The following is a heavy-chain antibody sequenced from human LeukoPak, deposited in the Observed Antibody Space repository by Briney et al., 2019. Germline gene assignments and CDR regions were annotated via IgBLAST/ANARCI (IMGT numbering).Heavy chain of an antibody. Sequence: GGSLRLSCAASGFTFSSHSMTWVRQAPGQGLEWVSYITSDSVTRFYADSVKGRFTASRDNGKNSLLLQMSSLRAEDTALYYCARGYSRAAFDIWGQGTVVAVSS. J-gene: IGHJ3*02. CDR1: GFTFSSHS. CDR3: ARGYSRAAFDI. CDR2: ITSDSVTR. V-gene: IGHV3-48*01. D-gene: IGHD2-15*01.